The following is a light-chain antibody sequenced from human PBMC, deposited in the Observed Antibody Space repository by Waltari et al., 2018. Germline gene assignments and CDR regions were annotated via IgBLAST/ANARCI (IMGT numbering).Light chain of an antibody. J-gene: IGKJ5*01. CDR2: AAS. Sequence: DIQMTQSPSSLSASVGDSVTITCRASQGIRYDLGWFQQKAGKAPKRLIYAASTLQSGVPSRFSGSGSGTEFTLTISSLQPEDFGTYYCLQHNSYPITFGQGTRLEIK. CDR1: QGIRYD. CDR3: LQHNSYPIT. V-gene: IGKV1-17*01.